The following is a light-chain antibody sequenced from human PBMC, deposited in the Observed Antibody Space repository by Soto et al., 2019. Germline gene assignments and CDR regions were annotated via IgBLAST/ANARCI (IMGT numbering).Light chain of an antibody. CDR3: HQYNNWPRT. CDR2: GAS. V-gene: IGKV3-15*01. Sequence: EIVMTQSPATLSVSPGERATLSCRASQSVSSVLAWYQQNPGQAPRLLIFGASTRATGIPARFSGSGSGTEFTLTISSLQSEDFAVYYCHQYNNWPRTFGQGNKVEIK. CDR1: QSVSSV. J-gene: IGKJ1*01.